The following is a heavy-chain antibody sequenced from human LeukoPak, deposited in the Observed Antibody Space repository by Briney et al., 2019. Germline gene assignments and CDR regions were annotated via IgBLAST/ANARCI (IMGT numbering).Heavy chain of an antibody. D-gene: IGHD6-6*01. V-gene: IGHV4-34*01. CDR2: INHSGST. Sequence: SETLSLTCAVYGGSFSGYYWSWIRQPPGKGLEWIGEINHSGSTNYNPSLKSRATISVDTSKNQFSLKLSSVTAADTAVYYCARTYSISSPFDYWGQGTLVTVSS. CDR3: ARTYSISSPFDY. CDR1: GGSFSGYY. J-gene: IGHJ4*02.